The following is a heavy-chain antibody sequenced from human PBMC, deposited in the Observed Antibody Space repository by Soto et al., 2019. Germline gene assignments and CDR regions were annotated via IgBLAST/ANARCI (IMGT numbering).Heavy chain of an antibody. CDR2: ILYDGSNK. CDR3: ARISIYCSGGSCDGPFDY. CDR1: GFTFSSYG. V-gene: IGHV3-33*01. Sequence: SLRLSCAASGFTFSSYGMHWVRQAPGKGLEWVAVILYDGSNKYYADSVKGRFTISRDNSKNTLYLQMNSLRAEDTAVYYCARISIYCSGGSCDGPFDYWGQGTLVTVSS. D-gene: IGHD2-15*01. J-gene: IGHJ4*02.